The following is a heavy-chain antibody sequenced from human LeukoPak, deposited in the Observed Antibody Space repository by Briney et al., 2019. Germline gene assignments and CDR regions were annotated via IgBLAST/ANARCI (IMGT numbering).Heavy chain of an antibody. CDR1: GFTFSNYG. V-gene: IGHV3-23*01. CDR3: AKGPGSGWYLVRYYYYMDV. D-gene: IGHD6-19*01. CDR2: ISGSGGST. J-gene: IGHJ6*03. Sequence: GGSLRLSCAVSGFTFSNYGMSWVRQAPGKGLEWVSAISGSGGSTYYADSVKGRFTISRDNSKNTLYLQMNSLRAEDTAVYYCAKGPGSGWYLVRYYYYMDVWGKGTTVTVSS.